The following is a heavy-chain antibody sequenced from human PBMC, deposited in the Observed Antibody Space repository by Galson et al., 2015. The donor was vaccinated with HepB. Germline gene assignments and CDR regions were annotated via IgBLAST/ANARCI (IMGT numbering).Heavy chain of an antibody. J-gene: IGHJ3*01. CDR3: ARGRWEAAR. CDR2: IYYSGST. CDR1: GGSISSSSYY. Sequence: TLSLTCTVSGGSISSSSYYWGWIRQPPGKGLEWIGSIYYSGSTYYNPSLKSRVTISVDTSKNQFSLKLSSVTAADTAVYYCARGRWEAARWGQGTMVTVSS. V-gene: IGHV4-39*07. D-gene: IGHD6-6*01.